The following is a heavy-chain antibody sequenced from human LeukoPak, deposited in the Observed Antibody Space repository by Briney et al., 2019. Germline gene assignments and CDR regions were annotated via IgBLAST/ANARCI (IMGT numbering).Heavy chain of an antibody. J-gene: IGHJ4*02. V-gene: IGHV3-23*01. D-gene: IGHD3-22*01. CDR1: GFTFSSYA. CDR2: ISGSGGST. Sequence: GGSLRLSCAASGFTFSSYAMSWVRQAPGKGLEWVSAISGSGGSTYYADSVKGRFTISRDNSKNTMYLQMNSLRAEDTAVYYCAKDPYYYDSSGFRILDYFDYWGQGTLVTVSS. CDR3: AKDPYYYDSSGFRILDYFDY.